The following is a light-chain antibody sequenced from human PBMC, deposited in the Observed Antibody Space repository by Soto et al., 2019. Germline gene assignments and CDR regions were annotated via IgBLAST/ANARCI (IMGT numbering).Light chain of an antibody. J-gene: IGKJ4*01. V-gene: IGKV3-15*01. CDR3: QHYRTS. Sequence: EMVLTQSPATLSVSPGDTVTLSCRASQSVYINVAWYQQKPGQAPRLLIYRASTRATGIPDRFSGSGSGSDFTLTITRLEPEDFAVYYCQHYRTSFGGGTRVEIK. CDR2: RAS. CDR1: QSVYIN.